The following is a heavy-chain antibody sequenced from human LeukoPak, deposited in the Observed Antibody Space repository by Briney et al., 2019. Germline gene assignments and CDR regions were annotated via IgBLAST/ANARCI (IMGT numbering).Heavy chain of an antibody. CDR1: GFTFSSYW. D-gene: IGHD4/OR15-4a*01. Sequence: PGGSLRLSCAASGFTFSSYWMNWVRQAPGKGLEWVANIKQDGSEKYYVDSVKGRFTISRDNAKNTLYLQMNSLRAEDTAVYYCARRAGAYSHPYDYWGQGTLVTVSS. CDR3: ARRAGAYSHPYDY. CDR2: IKQDGSEK. J-gene: IGHJ4*02. V-gene: IGHV3-7*03.